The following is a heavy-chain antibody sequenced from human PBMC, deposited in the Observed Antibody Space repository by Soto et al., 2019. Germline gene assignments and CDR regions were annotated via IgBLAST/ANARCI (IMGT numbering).Heavy chain of an antibody. Sequence: EVQLEESGGDLVQPGGSLRLSCAASGFSVNANYMTWVRQAPGKGLEWVSIIYNSGSTFYADSVKGRFTISRLTSKNTLFLQMNNLRPEDTAVYYCARGRYSSGWYHGAFDVWGQGTMVTVSS. CDR1: GFSVNANY. D-gene: IGHD6-19*01. V-gene: IGHV3-53*04. J-gene: IGHJ3*01. CDR3: ARGRYSSGWYHGAFDV. CDR2: IYNSGST.